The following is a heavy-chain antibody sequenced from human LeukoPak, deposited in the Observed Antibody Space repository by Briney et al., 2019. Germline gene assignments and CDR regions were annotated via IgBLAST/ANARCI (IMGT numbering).Heavy chain of an antibody. D-gene: IGHD2-2*01. J-gene: IGHJ4*02. V-gene: IGHV3-15*01. CDR1: GFTCSNAW. CDR2: IKSKTDGGTT. Sequence: PGWSLRLSCAASGFTCSNAWMSWVRHAPLKGLKWVGRIKSKTDGGTTDYAAPVKGRFTISRDDSKNTLYLQMNSLKTEDTAVYYCAIRTIIGSFDYWGQGTLVTVSS. CDR3: AIRTIIGSFDY.